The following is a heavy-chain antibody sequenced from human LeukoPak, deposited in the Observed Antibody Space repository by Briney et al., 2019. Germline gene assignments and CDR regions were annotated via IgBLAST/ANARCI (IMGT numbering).Heavy chain of an antibody. CDR1: GYTFTGYY. D-gene: IGHD3-3*01. J-gene: IGHJ5*02. Sequence: ASVKVPCKASGYTFTGYYMHWVRQAPGQGLEWMGWINPNSGGTNYAQKFQGRVTMTRDTSISTAYMELSRLRSDDTAVYYCAREGSGYDFWSGYCNWFDPWGQGTLVTVSS. V-gene: IGHV1-2*02. CDR3: AREGSGYDFWSGYCNWFDP. CDR2: INPNSGGT.